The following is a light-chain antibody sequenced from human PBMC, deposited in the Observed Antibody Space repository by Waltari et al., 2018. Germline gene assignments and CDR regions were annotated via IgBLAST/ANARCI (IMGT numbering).Light chain of an antibody. CDR3: HQSYSPLNS. J-gene: IGKJ2*01. Sequence: DIRMTQSPSSLSAFLGARVTISCRSSQTISHYLNWYQQKPGKAPKLLIFAASTLQSGVPSRFTGAGSGTNFTLTISSLQPEDFATYYCHQSYSPLNSFGQGTKLEIK. CDR1: QTISHY. V-gene: IGKV1-39*01. CDR2: AAS.